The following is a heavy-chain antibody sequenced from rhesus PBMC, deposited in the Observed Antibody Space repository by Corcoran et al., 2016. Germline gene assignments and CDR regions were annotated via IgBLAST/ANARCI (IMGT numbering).Heavy chain of an antibody. J-gene: IGHJ4*01. CDR3: TTMTTMRTLDF. CDR2: SNLRGGQT. V-gene: IGHV1S9*01. CDR1: GDTFTNSY. D-gene: IGHD1-32*01. Sequence: QVQLVQSGAEAKKPGASVKLSCSPSGDTFTNSYINWVRQAPGQLLEWVGCSNLRGGQTGHAQKFQGRVTVTKDASTNTAYLDLSNLRSEDTAVYFCTTMTTMRTLDFWGQGVLVTVSS.